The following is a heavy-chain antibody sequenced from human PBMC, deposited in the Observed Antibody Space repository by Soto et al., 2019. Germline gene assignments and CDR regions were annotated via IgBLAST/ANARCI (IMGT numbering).Heavy chain of an antibody. Sequence: PSETLSLTCAVSGGSISSSNWWSWVRQPPGKGLEWIGEIYHSGSTNYNPSLKSRVTISVDKSKNQFSLKLSSVTAADTAVYYCARVESIVGATINYWGQGTLVTAPQ. CDR2: IYHSGST. J-gene: IGHJ4*02. V-gene: IGHV4-4*02. CDR3: ARVESIVGATINY. D-gene: IGHD1-26*01. CDR1: GGSISSSNW.